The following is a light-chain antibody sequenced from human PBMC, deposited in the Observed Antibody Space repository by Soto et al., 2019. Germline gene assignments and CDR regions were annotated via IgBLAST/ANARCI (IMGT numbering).Light chain of an antibody. V-gene: IGKV3-15*01. Sequence: DIVMTQSPATLSVSPGERATLSCGASRSISTYLAWYQQKPGQAPRLLIYDASTRATVIPARFSGSGSGTEFTLTISSLQSEDFAVYYCQQYNDWPPITFGQGTRLEIK. CDR2: DAS. CDR1: RSISTY. J-gene: IGKJ5*01. CDR3: QQYNDWPPIT.